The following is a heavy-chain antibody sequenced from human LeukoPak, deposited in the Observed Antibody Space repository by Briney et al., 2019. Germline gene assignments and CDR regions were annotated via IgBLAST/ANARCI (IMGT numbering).Heavy chain of an antibody. CDR3: ARFYSGYRVDH. V-gene: IGHV4-59*01. D-gene: IGHD5-12*01. CDR1: GGSISSYY. J-gene: IGHJ4*02. CDR2: IYYSGST. Sequence: SETLSLTCTVSGGSISSYYWSWIRQPPGKGLEWIGYIYYSGSTNYNPSLKSRVTISVDTSKNQFSLKLSSVTAADTAVYYCARFYSGYRVDHWGQGTLVTVTS.